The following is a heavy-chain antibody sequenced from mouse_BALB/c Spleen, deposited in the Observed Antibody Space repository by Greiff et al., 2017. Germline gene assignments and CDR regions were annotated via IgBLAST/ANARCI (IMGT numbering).Heavy chain of an antibody. Sequence: LVRPGSSVKISCKASGYSFTGYYMHWVKQSHGKSLEWIGYISCYNGATSYNQKFKGKATFTVDTSSSTAYMQFNSLTSEDSAVYYCARSYYYGSSLWYFDVWGAGTTVTVSS. CDR3: ARSYYYGSSLWYFDV. CDR1: GYSFTGYY. CDR2: ISCYNGAT. J-gene: IGHJ1*01. D-gene: IGHD1-1*01. V-gene: IGHV1S34*01.